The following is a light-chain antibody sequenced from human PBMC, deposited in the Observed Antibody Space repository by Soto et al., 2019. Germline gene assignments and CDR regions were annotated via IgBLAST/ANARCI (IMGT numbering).Light chain of an antibody. CDR1: TSNIGTNY. J-gene: IGLJ3*02. V-gene: IGLV1-51*01. CDR3: GTWDASLSERV. CDR2: DND. Sequence: QSVLTQPPSLSAAPGQRVTSSCSRTTSNIGTNYVSWYQQFPGTAPKVLIYDNDKRPSGIPARFSGSNSDTSATLAITGLQPGDEADYYCGTWDASLSERVFGGGTKVIVL.